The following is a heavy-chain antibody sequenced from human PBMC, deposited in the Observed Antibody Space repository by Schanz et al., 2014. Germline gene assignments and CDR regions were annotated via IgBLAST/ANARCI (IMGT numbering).Heavy chain of an antibody. J-gene: IGHJ4*01. Sequence: VQLVESGGGVVQPGRSLRLSCAASGFTVRSYAMHWVRQPPGKGLEWVANIKGDSSEKNYVDSVKGRFTLSRDNAKNSMYLQMNSLRVEDTAVYYCARDDAWAFDYWGHGTLVTVSS. CDR1: GFTVRSYA. CDR3: ARDDAWAFDY. D-gene: IGHD7-27*01. CDR2: IKGDSSEK. V-gene: IGHV3-7*03.